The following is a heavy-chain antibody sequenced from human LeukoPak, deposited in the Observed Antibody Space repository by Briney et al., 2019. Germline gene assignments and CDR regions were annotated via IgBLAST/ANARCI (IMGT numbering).Heavy chain of an antibody. Sequence: ASVKVSCKASGYTFTDYYMHWVRQAPGQGLEWMGWINPNSDGTNYAQKFQGRVTMTRDTSISTAYMELSRLRSDDTAVYYCARDYYDYVWGSYRYPSFDYWGQGSLVTVSS. CDR3: ARDYYDYVWGSYRYPSFDY. D-gene: IGHD3-16*02. J-gene: IGHJ4*02. CDR1: GYTFTDYY. CDR2: INPNSDGT. V-gene: IGHV1-2*02.